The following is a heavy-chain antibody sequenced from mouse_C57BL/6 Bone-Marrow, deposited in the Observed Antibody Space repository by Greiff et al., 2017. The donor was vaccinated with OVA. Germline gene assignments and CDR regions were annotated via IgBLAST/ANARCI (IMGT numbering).Heavy chain of an antibody. Sequence: VQLQQSGAELARPGASVKLSCKASGYTFTSYGISWVKQRPGQGLEWIGEIYPRSGNPYYHEKFKGKATLTADKSSSTAYMELRSLTSEDSAFCFCARTEGYYGSIYVPFAYWGQGTLVTVSA. J-gene: IGHJ3*01. CDR1: GYTFTSYG. V-gene: IGHV1-81*01. D-gene: IGHD1-1*01. CDR3: ARTEGYYGSIYVPFAY. CDR2: IYPRSGNP.